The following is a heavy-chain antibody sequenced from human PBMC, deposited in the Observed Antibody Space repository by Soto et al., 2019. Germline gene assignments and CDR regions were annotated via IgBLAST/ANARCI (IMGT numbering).Heavy chain of an antibody. D-gene: IGHD6-6*01. CDR3: AREAPTYSSSAEGGGLDV. J-gene: IGHJ6*02. Sequence: QVQLVQSGAEEKKPGASVKVSCKASGYTFTGYYIHWVRKAPGQGLEWMGWNNPNSGGTNYAQKFQGRVTMTRDTFISPAYMDLSRLRSDDTAVYYCAREAPTYSSSAEGGGLDVWGQGTTVTVSS. V-gene: IGHV1-2*02. CDR1: GYTFTGYY. CDR2: NNPNSGGT.